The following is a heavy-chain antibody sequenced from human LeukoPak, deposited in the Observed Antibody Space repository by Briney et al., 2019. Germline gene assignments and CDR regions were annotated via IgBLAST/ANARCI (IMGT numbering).Heavy chain of an antibody. CDR1: GFTFSSYG. CDR3: AKDHGSYGDYVQDGSA. D-gene: IGHD4-17*01. J-gene: IGHJ5*02. V-gene: IGHV3-30*18. Sequence: GGSLRLSCAASGFTFSSYGMHWVRRAPGKGLEWVAVISYDGSNKYYADSVKGRFTISRDNSKNTLYLQMNSLRAEDTAVYYCAKDHGSYGDYVQDGSAWGQGTLVTVSS. CDR2: ISYDGSNK.